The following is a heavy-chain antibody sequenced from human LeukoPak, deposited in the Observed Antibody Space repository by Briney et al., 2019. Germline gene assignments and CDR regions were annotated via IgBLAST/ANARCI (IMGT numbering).Heavy chain of an antibody. CDR1: GGTISSYS. CDR2: IYYSGST. V-gene: IGHV4-59*01. J-gene: IGHJ4*02. D-gene: IGHD4-23*01. Sequence: PSQTLSLTCTVSGGTISSYSWSWIRQPPGKGPEWIWSIYYSGSTNYNPSLKSRVTISVDTSKNQFSLKLSSVTAADTAVYYCARAVGYGGTLIDYWGQGTLVTVSS. CDR3: ARAVGYGGTLIDY.